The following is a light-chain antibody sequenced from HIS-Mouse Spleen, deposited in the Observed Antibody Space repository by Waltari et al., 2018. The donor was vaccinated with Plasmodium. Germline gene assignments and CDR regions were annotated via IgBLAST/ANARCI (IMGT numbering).Light chain of an antibody. V-gene: IGLV3-10*01. Sequence: SYELTQPPSVSVSPGQTARITCSGDALPKKYAYWYQQKSGQAPVLVIYEDIKRPSGIPERFAGSSSGTMATLTSSGAQVEDEADYYCYSTDSSGNHRVFGGGTKLTVL. CDR1: ALPKKY. CDR3: YSTDSSGNHRV. J-gene: IGLJ3*02. CDR2: EDI.